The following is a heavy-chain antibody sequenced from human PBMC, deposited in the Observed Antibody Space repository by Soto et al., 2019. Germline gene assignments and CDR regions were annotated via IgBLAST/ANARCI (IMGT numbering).Heavy chain of an antibody. Sequence: SETLSLTCTVSGGSISTYYWSWIRQPPGKGLEWIGHIYYSGSTNYNPSLKSRVTISVDTSKNQFSLKLTSVTAADPAVYYCARAPPGDFWYLTFQPWGQGTLVTVSS. CDR3: ARAPPGDFWYLTFQP. CDR2: IYYSGST. D-gene: IGHD3-10*01. J-gene: IGHJ1*01. V-gene: IGHV4-59*01. CDR1: GGSISTYY.